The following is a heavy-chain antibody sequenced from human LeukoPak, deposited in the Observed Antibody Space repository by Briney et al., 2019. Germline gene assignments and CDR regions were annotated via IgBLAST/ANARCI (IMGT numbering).Heavy chain of an antibody. CDR1: GFTVSSNY. CDR3: ARTAAMVFGYYYGMDV. D-gene: IGHD5-18*01. CDR2: IYSGGST. V-gene: IGHV3-66*01. J-gene: IGHJ6*02. Sequence: GGSLRLSCAASGFTVSSNYMSWVRQAPGKGLEWVSVIYSGGSTYYADSVKGRFTISRDNSKNTLYLQMNSLRAEDTAVYYCARTAAMVFGYYYGMDVWGQGTTVTVSS.